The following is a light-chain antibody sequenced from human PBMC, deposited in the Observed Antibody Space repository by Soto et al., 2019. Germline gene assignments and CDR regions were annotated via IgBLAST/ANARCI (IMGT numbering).Light chain of an antibody. CDR1: QNIFTY. V-gene: IGKV1-39*01. J-gene: IGKJ2*01. CDR2: ATS. Sequence: DIQVTQSPSSLSASVGDRVTITCRASQNIFTYLNWYQQRPGKAPNLLIYATSNLQSGVPSRFSGSGSGTDFTLTISSLQPEDFANYYCQHSYSSPTFGQGTKVESK. CDR3: QHSYSSPT.